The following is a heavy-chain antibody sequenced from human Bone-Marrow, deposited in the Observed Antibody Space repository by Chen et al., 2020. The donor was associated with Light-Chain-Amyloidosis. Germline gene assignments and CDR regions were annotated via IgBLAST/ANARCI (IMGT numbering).Heavy chain of an antibody. J-gene: IGHJ6*02. V-gene: IGHV1-69*17. CDR3: ARVPGQGYRGKDWEGYYFYGMEF. CDR1: GDTFITSP. CDR2: IVPIFGIV. Sequence: QVQLVQSGAEVKKPGSSVKVSCKASGDTFITSPINWVRQAPGQGLEWMGGIVPIFGIVRYGQNFQDRVTITADKSTSTAYMELSNLRSDDTAVYYCARVPGQGYRGKDWEGYYFYGMEFWGQGTTVTVSS. D-gene: IGHD5-12*01.